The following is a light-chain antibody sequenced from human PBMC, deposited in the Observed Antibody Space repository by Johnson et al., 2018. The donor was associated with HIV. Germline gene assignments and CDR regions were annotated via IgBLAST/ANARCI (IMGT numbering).Light chain of an antibody. J-gene: IGLJ1*01. CDR3: GTWDRSVSAGVV. Sequence: QSVLTQPPSVSAAPGQKVTISCSGSSSNIGNNYVSWYQQLPGTAPKLLIYENNKRPSGIPDRFSGSKSGMSGTLDITRIKTGAEADDYCGTWDRSVSAGVVLVTGTKVTVL. V-gene: IGLV1-51*02. CDR2: ENN. CDR1: SSNIGNNY.